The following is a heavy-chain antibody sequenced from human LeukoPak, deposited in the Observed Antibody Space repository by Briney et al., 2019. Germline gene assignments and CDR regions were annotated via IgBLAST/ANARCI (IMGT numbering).Heavy chain of an antibody. D-gene: IGHD6-13*01. Sequence: GGSLRLSCAASGFTFSNYGMHWVRQAPGKGLEWVAVISSDESNKYYADSVKGRFTISRDNSKNTLYLQMNSLRADDTAVYYCAMGGITAAAFAYWGQGTLVTVSS. J-gene: IGHJ4*02. CDR1: GFTFSNYG. V-gene: IGHV3-30*03. CDR3: AMGGITAAAFAY. CDR2: ISSDESNK.